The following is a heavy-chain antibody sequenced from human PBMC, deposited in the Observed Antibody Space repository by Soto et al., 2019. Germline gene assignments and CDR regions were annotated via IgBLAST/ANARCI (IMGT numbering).Heavy chain of an antibody. CDR1: GGSISSYY. D-gene: IGHD6-13*01. J-gene: IGHJ6*03. Sequence: SETLSLTCTVSGGSISSYYWSWIRQPPGKGLEWIGYIYYSGSTNYNPSLKSRVTIPVDTSKNQFSLKLSSVTAADTAVYYCASAGIAAAGFMDVWGKGTTVTVSS. CDR3: ASAGIAAAGFMDV. CDR2: IYYSGST. V-gene: IGHV4-59*01.